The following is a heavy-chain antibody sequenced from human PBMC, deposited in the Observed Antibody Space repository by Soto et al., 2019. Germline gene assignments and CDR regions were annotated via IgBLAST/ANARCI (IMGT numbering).Heavy chain of an antibody. CDR3: ARGERLRSGSSYGI. Sequence: SETLSLTCAVYGGSFSGYYWSWIRKPQGKGLEWIGEINHSGSTNYNPSLKSRVTISVDTSKNQFSLKLSSVTAADTAVYYCARGERLRSGSSYGIWGQGTMVTVSS. J-gene: IGHJ3*02. D-gene: IGHD3-3*01. CDR1: GGSFSGYY. CDR2: INHSGST. V-gene: IGHV4-34*01.